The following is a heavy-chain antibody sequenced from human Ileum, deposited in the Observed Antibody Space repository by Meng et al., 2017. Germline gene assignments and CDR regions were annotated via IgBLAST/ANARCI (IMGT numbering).Heavy chain of an antibody. CDR2: TFYRAKWIS. D-gene: IGHD3-9*01. J-gene: IGHJ4*02. V-gene: IGHV6-1*01. CDR1: GESVSSKDAT. Sequence: QVQLHHAGPGLVKPSQTLSVTCAISGESVSSKDATWNWIRQSPSRGLEWMGRTFYRAKWISDYAVSLESRITINPDTSKNHFTLQLNSVSPEDTAIYYCARLVGNSWLPDWGQGTLVTVSS. CDR3: ARLVGNSWLPD.